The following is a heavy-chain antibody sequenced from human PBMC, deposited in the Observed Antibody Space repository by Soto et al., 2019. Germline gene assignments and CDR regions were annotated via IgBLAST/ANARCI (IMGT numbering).Heavy chain of an antibody. D-gene: IGHD1-1*01. Sequence: QVQLVQSGAEVKKPGASVKVSCKASGYTFTSYGISWVRQAPGQGLEWMGWISAYNGNTNYAQKLQGRVTITTDTSTSTAYMELRSLRSDDTAVYYCARDRVRWFDYSGIIDYWGQGTLVTVSS. V-gene: IGHV1-18*01. J-gene: IGHJ4*02. CDR3: ARDRVRWFDYSGIIDY. CDR2: ISAYNGNT. CDR1: GYTFTSYG.